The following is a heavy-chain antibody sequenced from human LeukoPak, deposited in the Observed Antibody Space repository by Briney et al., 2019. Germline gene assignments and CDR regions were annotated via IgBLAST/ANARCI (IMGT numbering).Heavy chain of an antibody. V-gene: IGHV3-23*01. CDR3: AKDRDGGPNTRAKGFDY. Sequence: GGSLRLSCAASGFTFSSYAMSWVRQAPGKGLGWVSAISAGGGTTYYGDSVKGRFTISRDKSKTTLYLQMNSLKAEDTAMYYCAKDRDGGPNTRAKGFDYWGQGTLVTVSS. J-gene: IGHJ4*02. D-gene: IGHD3-16*01. CDR2: ISAGGGTT. CDR1: GFTFSSYA.